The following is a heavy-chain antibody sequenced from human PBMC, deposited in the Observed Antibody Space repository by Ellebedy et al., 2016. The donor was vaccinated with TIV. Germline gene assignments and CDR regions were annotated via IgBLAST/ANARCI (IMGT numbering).Heavy chain of an antibody. CDR3: ALSGYLMPFDY. CDR2: ISSSSSTI. CDR1: GFTFSSYS. Sequence: GESLKISXAASGFTFSSYSMNWVRQAPGKGLEWVSYISSSSSTIYYADSVKGRFTISRDNSKNTLYLQMNSLRAEDTAVYYCALSGYLMPFDYWGQGTLVTVSS. D-gene: IGHD3-22*01. J-gene: IGHJ4*02. V-gene: IGHV3-48*01.